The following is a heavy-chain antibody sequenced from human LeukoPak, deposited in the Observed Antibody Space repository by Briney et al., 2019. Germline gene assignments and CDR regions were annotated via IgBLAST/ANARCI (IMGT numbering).Heavy chain of an antibody. D-gene: IGHD2-15*01. CDR2: IYYSGST. J-gene: IGHJ6*02. CDR1: GGSISSGGYY. CDR3: ARSGVVVAATLDYYYYGMDV. Sequence: SETLSLTCTVSGGSISSGGYYWSWIRQHPGKGLEWIGYIYYSGSTNYNPSLKSRVTISVDTSKNQFSLKLSSVTAADTAVYYCARSGVVVAATLDYYYYGMDVWGQGTTVTVSS. V-gene: IGHV4-61*08.